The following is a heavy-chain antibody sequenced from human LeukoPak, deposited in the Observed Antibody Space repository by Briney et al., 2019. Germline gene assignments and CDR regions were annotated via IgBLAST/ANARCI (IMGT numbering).Heavy chain of an antibody. CDR1: GFTFSSYW. CDR2: INSDGSST. J-gene: IGHJ4*02. V-gene: IGHV3-74*01. Sequence: GGSLRLSCAASGFTFSSYWMHWVRQAPGKGLVWVSRINSDGSSTSYADSVKGRFTISRDNAKNTLYLQMISLRAEDTAVYYCARGGVLLWFGELLDQYYFDYWGQGTLVTVSS. D-gene: IGHD3-10*01. CDR3: ARGGVLLWFGELLDQYYFDY.